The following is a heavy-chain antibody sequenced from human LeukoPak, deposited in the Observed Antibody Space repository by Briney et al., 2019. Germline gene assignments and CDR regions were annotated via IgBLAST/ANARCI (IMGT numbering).Heavy chain of an antibody. J-gene: IGHJ4*02. Sequence: PGGSLRLSCAASGFTFSSYAMHWVRQAPGKGLEWVAVISYDGSNKYYADSVKGRFTISRDNSKNTLYLQMNSLRAEDTAVYYRASWDIVVVPAGPGDYWGQGTLVTVSS. CDR3: ASWDIVVVPAGPGDY. D-gene: IGHD2-2*01. V-gene: IGHV3-30*04. CDR1: GFTFSSYA. CDR2: ISYDGSNK.